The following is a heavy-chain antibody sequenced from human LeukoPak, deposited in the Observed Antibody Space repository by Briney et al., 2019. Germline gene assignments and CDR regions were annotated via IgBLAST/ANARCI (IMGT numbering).Heavy chain of an antibody. CDR2: IYYSGST. Sequence: PSETLSLTCTVSGDSISSYYWSWLRQPPGKGLEWIGYIYYSGSTNYNPSLKSRVTISVDTSQNQFSLKLSSVTAADTAVYYCARGRAWYMDYWGQGTLVTVSS. J-gene: IGHJ4*02. CDR1: GDSISSYY. CDR3: ARGRAWYMDY. V-gene: IGHV4-59*01. D-gene: IGHD6-19*01.